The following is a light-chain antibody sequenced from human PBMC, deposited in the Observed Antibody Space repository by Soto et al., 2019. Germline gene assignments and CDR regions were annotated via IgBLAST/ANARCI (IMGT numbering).Light chain of an antibody. V-gene: IGKV3-15*01. Sequence: EILMTQSPATLSVSPGERATLSCRASQSISTNLAWYQQTPGQAPRLLIYGASTRTTDIPARFSGSGSGTQFTLTISSLQSEDFAVYYCQQYNNWPWTFGQGTKVGIK. CDR2: GAS. CDR1: QSISTN. CDR3: QQYNNWPWT. J-gene: IGKJ1*01.